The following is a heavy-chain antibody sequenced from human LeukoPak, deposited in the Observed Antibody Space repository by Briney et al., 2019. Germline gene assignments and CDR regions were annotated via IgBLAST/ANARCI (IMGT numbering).Heavy chain of an antibody. V-gene: IGHV4-39*01. Sequence: SETLSLTCTVSGGSISSNTYYWGWVRQPPGKGLEWIGSIYHSGNTYFNPSLKSRVTLSVDTSKNQFSLKLSSVTAADTAVYYCAGAMAAAGSRGWFDPWGQGVLVTVSS. CDR2: IYHSGNT. CDR1: GGSISSNTYY. CDR3: AGAMAAAGSRGWFDP. D-gene: IGHD6-13*01. J-gene: IGHJ5*02.